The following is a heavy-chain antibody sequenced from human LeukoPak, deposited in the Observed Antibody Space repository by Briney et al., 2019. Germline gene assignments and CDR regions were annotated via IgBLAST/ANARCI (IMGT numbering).Heavy chain of an antibody. CDR1: GYTFTSYG. Sequence: ASVKVSCKASGYTFTSYGISWVRQAPGQGLEWMGWISAYNGNTNYAQKPQGRVTMTTDTSTSTAYMELRSLRSDDTAVYYCARAIYYGSGSYYRPDWFDPWGQGTLVTVSS. CDR2: ISAYNGNT. D-gene: IGHD3-10*01. CDR3: ARAIYYGSGSYYRPDWFDP. V-gene: IGHV1-18*04. J-gene: IGHJ5*02.